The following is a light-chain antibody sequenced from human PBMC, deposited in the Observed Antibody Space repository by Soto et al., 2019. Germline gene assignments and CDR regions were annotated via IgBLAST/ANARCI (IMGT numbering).Light chain of an antibody. CDR2: EVS. CDR1: SSDVGGYKY. V-gene: IGLV2-8*01. Sequence: QSALTQPPSASGSPGKSITISCTGTSSDVGGYKYVSWYQQHPGKAPKLMIYEVSKRSSGVPDRFSGSKSGSTASLTVSGLQAEDEADYYGSSYAGSHNLRFGGGTKLTVL. J-gene: IGLJ2*01. CDR3: SSYAGSHNLR.